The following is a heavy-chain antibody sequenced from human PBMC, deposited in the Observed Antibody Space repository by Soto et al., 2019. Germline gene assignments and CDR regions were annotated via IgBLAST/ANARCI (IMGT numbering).Heavy chain of an antibody. CDR2: ISAYNGNT. D-gene: IGHD6-13*01. CDR1: GYTFTSYG. Sequence: ASVKVSCKASGYTFTSYGISWVRQAPGQGLEWMGWISAYNGNTNYAQKLQGRVTMTTDTSTSTAYMELRSLRSDDTAVYYCARVGGIAAADGYYYYYYMDVWGKGTTVTVSS. V-gene: IGHV1-18*01. J-gene: IGHJ6*03. CDR3: ARVGGIAAADGYYYYYYMDV.